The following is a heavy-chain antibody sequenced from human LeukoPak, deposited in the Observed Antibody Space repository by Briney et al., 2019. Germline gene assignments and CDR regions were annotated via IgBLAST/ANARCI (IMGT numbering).Heavy chain of an antibody. V-gene: IGHV1-69*06. J-gene: IGHJ6*03. CDR2: IIPIFGTA. CDR3: ASRGYSSYYYYMDV. CDR1: GYTFTGYY. D-gene: IGHD6-13*01. Sequence: SVKVSCKASGYTFTGYYMHWVRQAPGQGLEWMGGIIPIFGTANYAQKFQGRVTITADKSTSTAYMELSSLRSEDTAVYYCASRGYSSYYYYMDVWGKGTTVTVSS.